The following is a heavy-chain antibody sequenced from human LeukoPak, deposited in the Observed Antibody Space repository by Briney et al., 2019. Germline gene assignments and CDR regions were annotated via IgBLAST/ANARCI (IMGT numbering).Heavy chain of an antibody. CDR3: ARSPTGGVTKIYYFDY. Sequence: ASVKVSCKASGYTFTGYYMHWVRQAPGQGLEWMGWINPNSGGTNYAQKFQGRVTMTRDTSISTAYMELSRLRSDDTAVYYCARSPTGGVTKIYYFDYWGQGTLVTVSS. CDR1: GYTFTGYY. D-gene: IGHD5-18*01. V-gene: IGHV1-2*02. CDR2: INPNSGGT. J-gene: IGHJ4*02.